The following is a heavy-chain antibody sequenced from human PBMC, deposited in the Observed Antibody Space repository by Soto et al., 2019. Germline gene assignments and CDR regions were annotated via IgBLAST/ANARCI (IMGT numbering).Heavy chain of an antibody. D-gene: IGHD3-3*01. J-gene: IGHJ6*03. CDR2: INPNSGGT. CDR1: GYTFTGYY. V-gene: IGHV1-2*04. CDR3: ARENLGFSSYYYSYMDV. Sequence: ASVKVSCKASGYTFTGYYMHWVRQAPGQGLEWMGWINPNSGGTNYAQKFQGWVTMTRDTSISTAYMELSRLRSDDTAVYYCARENLGFSSYYYSYMDVWGKGTTVTVSS.